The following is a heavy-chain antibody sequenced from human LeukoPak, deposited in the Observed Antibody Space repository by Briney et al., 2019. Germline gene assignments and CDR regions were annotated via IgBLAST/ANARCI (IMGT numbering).Heavy chain of an antibody. J-gene: IGHJ4*02. CDR2: ISGSSSYI. CDR1: GFTFSSYS. CDR3: ARDLFGGNVVVVDY. D-gene: IGHD2-15*01. Sequence: PGGSLRLSCAASGFTFSSYSMNWVRQAPGKGLEWVSSISGSSSYIYYADSVKGRFTISRDNAKNSLYLQMNSLRAEDTAVYYCARDLFGGNVVVVDYWGQGTLVTVSS. V-gene: IGHV3-21*01.